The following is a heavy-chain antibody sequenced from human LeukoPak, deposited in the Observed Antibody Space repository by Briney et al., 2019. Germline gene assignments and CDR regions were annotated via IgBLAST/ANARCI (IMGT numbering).Heavy chain of an antibody. V-gene: IGHV4-31*03. CDR3: ARRGRGYDRSFDI. CDR2: IYYSGST. D-gene: IGHD3-9*01. J-gene: IGHJ3*02. CDR1: GGSISSGGYY. Sequence: SETLSLTCTVSGGSISSGGYYWSWIRQHPGKGLEWIGYIYYSGSTYYNPSPKSRVTISVDTSKNQFSLKLSSVTAADTAVYYCARRGRGYDRSFDIWGQGTMVTVSS.